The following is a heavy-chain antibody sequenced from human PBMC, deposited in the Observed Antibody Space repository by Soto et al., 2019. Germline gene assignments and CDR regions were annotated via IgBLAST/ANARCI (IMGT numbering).Heavy chain of an antibody. D-gene: IGHD6-13*01. CDR2: MNPNSGNT. Sequence: GAPVTVSCKASGYTFTSYDINWVRQATGQGLEWMVWMNPNSGNTGYAQKFQGRVTMTMNTSISTAYMELSRRRSEHTPVYYCARDPYSSSWYEGYYFDYWGQGTLVTVSS. CDR3: ARDPYSSSWYEGYYFDY. V-gene: IGHV1-8*01. CDR1: GYTFTSYD. J-gene: IGHJ4*02.